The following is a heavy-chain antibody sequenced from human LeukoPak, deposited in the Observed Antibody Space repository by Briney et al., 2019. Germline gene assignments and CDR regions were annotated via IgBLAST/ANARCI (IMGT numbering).Heavy chain of an antibody. CDR2: ISGSGGST. V-gene: IGHV3-23*01. J-gene: IGHJ4*02. D-gene: IGHD3-16*01. CDR3: AKDMGRIMITFGGPDY. Sequence: GGSLRLSCAASGFTFSSYAMSWVRQAPGKGLEGGSVISGSGGSTYYADSVKGRFTISRDNSKNTLYLLMNSLRAEDTAVYYCAKDMGRIMITFGGPDYWGQGTLVTVSS. CDR1: GFTFSSYA.